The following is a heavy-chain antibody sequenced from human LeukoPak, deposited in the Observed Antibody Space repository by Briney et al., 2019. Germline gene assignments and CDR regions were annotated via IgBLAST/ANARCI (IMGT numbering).Heavy chain of an antibody. D-gene: IGHD2-21*01. CDR2: IYYSGTT. CDR1: GGSISSGSYY. J-gene: IGHJ4*02. V-gene: IGHV4-39*07. CDR3: ARGGGEWGAAPIYPHTFDY. Sequence: PSETLSLTCSVSGGSISSGSYYWGWIRQPPGKRLEWIGTIYYSGTTYYNPSLKSRVTISVDTSKNQFSLKLTSVTAADTAVYYCARGGGEWGAAPIYPHTFDYWGQGTLVTVSS.